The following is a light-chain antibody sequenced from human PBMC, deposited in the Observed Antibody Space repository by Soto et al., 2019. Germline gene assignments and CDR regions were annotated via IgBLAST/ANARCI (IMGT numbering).Light chain of an antibody. V-gene: IGLV2-14*03. CDR3: SSYTSSGTLV. CDR1: SSDVGAYNF. CDR2: DVA. Sequence: QSALTQPASVSGSPGQSIAISCTGTSSDVGAYNFVCWFQQHPGEAPKLMIYDVATRPSGVSDRFSGSKSGSTASLTISGLQAEDEAHYYCSSYTSSGTLVFGGGTKLTAL. J-gene: IGLJ2*01.